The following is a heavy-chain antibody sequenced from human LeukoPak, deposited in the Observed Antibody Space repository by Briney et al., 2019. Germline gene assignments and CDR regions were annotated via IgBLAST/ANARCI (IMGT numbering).Heavy chain of an antibody. CDR1: GGSITTNGYY. J-gene: IGHJ4*02. CDR3: CGSGWFAGPFGY. D-gene: IGHD6-19*01. V-gene: IGHV4-39*07. Sequence: SETLSLTCSVSGGSITTNGYYWGWLRQSPETGLVWIGSMHYSGSTYYNPSLNSRVTISVDTSKNQFSLKLTSVTAADTAVYYCCGSGWFAGPFGYWGQGALVTVSS. CDR2: MHYSGST.